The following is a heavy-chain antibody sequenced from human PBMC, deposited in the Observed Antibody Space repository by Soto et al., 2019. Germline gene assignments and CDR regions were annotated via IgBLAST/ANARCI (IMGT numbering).Heavy chain of an antibody. Sequence: PGESLKISCKGSGYSFTSYWIGWVRQMPGKGLEWMGIIYPGNSDTRYSPSFQGQVTISADKSISTAYLQWSSLKASDTAMYYCARFCSGGSCYSSYYYYYGMDVWGQGTTVTVSS. D-gene: IGHD2-15*01. V-gene: IGHV5-51*01. CDR1: GYSFTSYW. J-gene: IGHJ6*02. CDR2: IYPGNSDT. CDR3: ARFCSGGSCYSSYYYYYGMDV.